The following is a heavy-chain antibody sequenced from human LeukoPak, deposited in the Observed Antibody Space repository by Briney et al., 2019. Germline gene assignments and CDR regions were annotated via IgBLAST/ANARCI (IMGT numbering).Heavy chain of an antibody. CDR1: GFTVSSNY. J-gene: IGHJ4*02. CDR3: SRLGVTAAGLQREDIIDY. D-gene: IGHD6-13*01. Sequence: PGGSLRLSCAASGFTVSSNYMSWVRQASGKGLERAGRIRSKANSYATAYAASVKGRFTISRDDSKNTAYLQMSSLKTEDTAVYYCSRLGVTAAGLQREDIIDYWGQGALVTVSS. V-gene: IGHV3-73*01. CDR2: IRSKANSYAT.